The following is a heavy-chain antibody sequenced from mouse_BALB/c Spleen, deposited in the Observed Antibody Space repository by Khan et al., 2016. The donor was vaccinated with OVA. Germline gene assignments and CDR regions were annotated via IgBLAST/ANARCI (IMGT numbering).Heavy chain of an antibody. CDR3: ASHLTGSFAY. J-gene: IGHJ3*01. D-gene: IGHD4-1*01. Sequence: EVELVESGGDLVKPGGSLKLSCAASGFTFSSYSMSWVRQTPDKRLEWVATISSDGDYTYYPDIVKGRFTISRDNAKNTLYLQMSSLKSEYTAMYYCASHLTGSFAYWGQGTLVTVSA. V-gene: IGHV5-6*01. CDR2: ISSDGDYT. CDR1: GFTFSSYS.